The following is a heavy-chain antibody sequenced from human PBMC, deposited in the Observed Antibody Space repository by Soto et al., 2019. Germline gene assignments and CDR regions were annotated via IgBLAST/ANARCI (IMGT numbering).Heavy chain of an antibody. Sequence: QLELVESGGGVVHPGTSLRLSCAASGFSFNRFATHWVRQAPGKGLEWVALISSDGSHEMYADSVKGRFTISRENSKNRLYLQMNNLRVKDTALYFCAKDRVPVGSVVIIPYYFDVWGRGTLVTVSS. J-gene: IGHJ4*02. CDR1: GFSFNRFA. CDR3: AKDRVPVGSVVIIPYYFDV. D-gene: IGHD3-22*01. CDR2: ISSDGSHE. V-gene: IGHV3-30*18.